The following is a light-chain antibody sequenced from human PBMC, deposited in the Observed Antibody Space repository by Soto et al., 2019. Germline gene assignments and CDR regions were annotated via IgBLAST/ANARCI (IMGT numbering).Light chain of an antibody. CDR1: QSISSD. V-gene: IGKV3-15*01. J-gene: IGKJ2*01. CDR3: QQYNKWPRT. Sequence: IGIRHYPTSLAVTPAERVPLCCRASQSISSDVAWYQQKPGQAPRLLIYGASTTATGIPARFSGSGSGTEFTLTISSLQSEDFAVYNCQQYNKWPRTLGQGTKVAIK. CDR2: GAS.